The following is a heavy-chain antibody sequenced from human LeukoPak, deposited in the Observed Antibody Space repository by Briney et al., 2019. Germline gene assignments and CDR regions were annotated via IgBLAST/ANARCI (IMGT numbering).Heavy chain of an antibody. V-gene: IGHV1-2*02. J-gene: IGHJ4*02. D-gene: IGHD6-13*01. CDR1: GYTFSRYY. Sequence: AASVKVSCKASGYTFSRYYMHWVRQAPGQGLEWMGWIDSNSGGTHYAQKIQGRVTVTRDSSITTVYMELSGLTYDDTAVYYCARNLGIAAMNYFDYWGQGTLVTVSS. CDR2: IDSNSGGT. CDR3: ARNLGIAAMNYFDY.